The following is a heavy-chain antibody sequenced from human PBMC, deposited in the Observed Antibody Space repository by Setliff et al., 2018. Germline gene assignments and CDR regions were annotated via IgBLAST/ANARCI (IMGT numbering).Heavy chain of an antibody. V-gene: IGHV4-59*01. CDR2: IQKSGSA. CDR3: ARLSWDGLRYYGLDV. D-gene: IGHD3-10*01. J-gene: IGHJ6*01. Sequence: ASETLSLTCNVSGVSISSYYWSWIRQPPGKGLECIGYIQKSGSANYNPSLMSRVTISVDTSRNQFSLKLRSVTAADTAVYYCARLSWDGLRYYGLDVWG. CDR1: GVSISSYY.